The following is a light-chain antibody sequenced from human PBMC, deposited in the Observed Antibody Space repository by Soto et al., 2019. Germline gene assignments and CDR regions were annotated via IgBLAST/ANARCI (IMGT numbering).Light chain of an antibody. CDR1: HIVDTS. V-gene: IGKV1-39*01. J-gene: IGKJ2*01. CDR3: QQPHSIPPT. Sequence: DIQMTQSPSSLSASVGDRVTVTCRTSHIVDTSLNWYQQKPGKAPKLLIYAASSVQSGVPARLSGSGSATFFTLPIHTLQPADFATYFCQQPHSIPPTFGPGTKVDIK. CDR2: AAS.